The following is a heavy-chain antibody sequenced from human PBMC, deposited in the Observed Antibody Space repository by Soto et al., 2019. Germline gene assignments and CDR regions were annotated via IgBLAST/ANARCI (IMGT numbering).Heavy chain of an antibody. Sequence: HVQLQESGPGLLKPSETLSLTCSVSGGSISGGGYYWSWIRQRPGPGLEWVGYICDSGTSYYTPSIKSRSFFSVGKSKHQLALDLRSVTAADTAVYYCGRTLKIESGVDYWGQGTLVTVSS. CDR3: GRTLKIESGVDY. J-gene: IGHJ4*02. V-gene: IGHV4-31*03. CDR2: ICDSGTS. CDR1: GGSISGGGYY. D-gene: IGHD2-15*01.